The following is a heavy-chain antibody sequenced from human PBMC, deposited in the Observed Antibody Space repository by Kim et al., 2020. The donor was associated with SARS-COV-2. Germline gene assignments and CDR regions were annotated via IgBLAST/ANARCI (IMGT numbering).Heavy chain of an antibody. D-gene: IGHD5-18*01. J-gene: IGHJ6*03. Sequence: SETLSLTCTVSGGSISSYYWSWIRQPPGKGLEWIGYIYYSGSTNYNPSLKSRVTISVDTSKNQFSLKLSSVTAADTAVYYCARAGIQLWPYYYYMDVWGKGTTVTVSS. CDR1: GGSISSYY. CDR3: ARAGIQLWPYYYYMDV. CDR2: IYYSGST. V-gene: IGHV4-59*08.